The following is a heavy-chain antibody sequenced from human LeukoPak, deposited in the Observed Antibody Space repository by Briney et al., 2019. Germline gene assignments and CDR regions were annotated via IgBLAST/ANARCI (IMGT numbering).Heavy chain of an antibody. Sequence: ASVKVSCKASGGTFSSYAISWVRPAPGQGLEWMGGIIPILGTANYAQKLQGRVTITADESTSTAYMELSSLRSEDTAVYYCARGGDIVVVPAAMIYWGQGTLVTVSS. V-gene: IGHV1-69*13. J-gene: IGHJ4*02. CDR2: IIPILGTA. D-gene: IGHD2-2*01. CDR3: ARGGDIVVVPAAMIY. CDR1: GGTFSSYA.